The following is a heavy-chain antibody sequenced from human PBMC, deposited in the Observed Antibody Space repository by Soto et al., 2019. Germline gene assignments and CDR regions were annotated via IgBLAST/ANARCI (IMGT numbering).Heavy chain of an antibody. CDR2: IYYTGST. CDR1: GGSISSYY. Sequence: SETLSLTCTVSGGSISSYYWSWIRQPPGKGLEWLGYIYYTGSTYYNPALQRRAVFSIDTSKTRFSLKLTSVTAADTAVYYCARGFGGVSLDYFDFWGQGTQVTISS. J-gene: IGHJ4*02. V-gene: IGHV4-59*06. CDR3: ARGFGGVSLDYFDF. D-gene: IGHD3-16*01.